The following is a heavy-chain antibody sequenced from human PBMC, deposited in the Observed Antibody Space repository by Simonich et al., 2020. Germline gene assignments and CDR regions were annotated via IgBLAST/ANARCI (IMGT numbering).Heavy chain of an antibody. Sequence: QLQLQESGPGLVKPSETLSLTCTVSGGSISSSSYYWGWIRQPPGKGLEWIGSIYYSGSTYYNPSLKSRVTISVDTSKNQFSLKLSSVTAADTAVYYCARHQASGSYVADYWGQGTLVTVSS. D-gene: IGHD1-26*01. CDR1: GGSISSSSYY. J-gene: IGHJ4*02. CDR2: IYYSGST. CDR3: ARHQASGSYVADY. V-gene: IGHV4-39*01.